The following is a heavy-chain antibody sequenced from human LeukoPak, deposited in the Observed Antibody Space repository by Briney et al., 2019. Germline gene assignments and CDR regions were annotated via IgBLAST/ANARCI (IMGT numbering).Heavy chain of an antibody. CDR2: ISSSSSYI. CDR3: ARDPAGYDFWRVLFPWGYYGMDV. J-gene: IGHJ6*02. D-gene: IGHD3-3*01. V-gene: IGHV3-21*01. CDR1: GFTFSSYS. Sequence: PGGSLRLSCAASGFTFSSYSMNWVRQAPGKGLEWVSSISSSSSYIYYADSVKGRFTISRDNAKNSLYLQMNSLRAEDTAVYYCARDPAGYDFWRVLFPWGYYGMDVWGQGTTVTVSS.